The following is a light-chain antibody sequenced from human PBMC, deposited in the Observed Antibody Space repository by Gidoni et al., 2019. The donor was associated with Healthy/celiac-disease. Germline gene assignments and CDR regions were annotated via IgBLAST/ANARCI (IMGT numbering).Light chain of an antibody. J-gene: IGKJ2*01. CDR2: AAS. CDR1: QSISSY. V-gene: IGKV1-39*01. Sequence: DIQLTQSPSSLSAPVGDRVTITCRASQSISSYLNWYQQKPGKAPKLLIYAASSLQSGVPPRFSGSGSGTDFTLTISSLQPEDFATYYCRQSYSTPYTFGQGTKLEIK. CDR3: RQSYSTPYT.